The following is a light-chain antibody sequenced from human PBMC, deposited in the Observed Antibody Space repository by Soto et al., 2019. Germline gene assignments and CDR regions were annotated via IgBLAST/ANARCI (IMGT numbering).Light chain of an antibody. Sequence: QSALTQPPSASGSPGQSVTISCTGTSSDVGGYNYVSWYQQHPGKAPKLMIYEVSKRPSGVPDRFSGSKSGNTASLTVSGLPAEEEDDYYCSSYAGSNNLVFGGGTKLTVL. CDR1: SSDVGGYNY. CDR2: EVS. V-gene: IGLV2-8*01. J-gene: IGLJ2*01. CDR3: SSYAGSNNLV.